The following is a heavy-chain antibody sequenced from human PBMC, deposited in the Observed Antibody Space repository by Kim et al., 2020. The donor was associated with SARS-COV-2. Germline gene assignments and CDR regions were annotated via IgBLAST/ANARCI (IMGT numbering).Heavy chain of an antibody. V-gene: IGHV4-39*01. D-gene: IGHD6-6*01. J-gene: IGHJ5*02. CDR1: GGSISSSSYY. CDR3: ARHGPCGWQLVYNWFDP. Sequence: SETLSLTCTVSGGSISSSSYYWGWIRQPPGKGLEWIGSIYYSGSTYYNPSLKSRVTISVDTSKNQFSLKLSSVTAADTAVYYCARHGPCGWQLVYNWFDPGGQGTLVTVSS. CDR2: IYYSGST.